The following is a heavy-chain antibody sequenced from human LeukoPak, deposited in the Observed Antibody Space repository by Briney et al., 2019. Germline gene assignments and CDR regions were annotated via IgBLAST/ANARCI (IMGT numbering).Heavy chain of an antibody. D-gene: IGHD3-3*01. V-gene: IGHV1-2*02. CDR2: INPNSGGT. Sequence: GASVKVSCKASGDTFTGYYIHWVRQAPGQGLECMGWINPNSGGTNYAQKFQGRVTMTRDMSTTTVYMELSSLRSEDTAVYYCARGPHRRTYDRDNWFDPWGQGTLVTVSS. J-gene: IGHJ5*02. CDR3: ARGPHRRTYDRDNWFDP. CDR1: GDTFTGYY.